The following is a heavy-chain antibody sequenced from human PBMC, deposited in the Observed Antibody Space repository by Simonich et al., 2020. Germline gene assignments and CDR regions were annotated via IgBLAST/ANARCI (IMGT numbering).Heavy chain of an antibody. D-gene: IGHD5-12*01. CDR1: GGSLSSYY. Sequence: QVQLQESGPGLVKPSETLSLTCTVSGGSLSSYYWSWIRQPPGKGLEWIGYIYYSRSTNYNPSLKSRVTISVDTSKNQFSLKLSSVTAADTAVYYCARHDRWLQFYFDYWGQGTLVTVSS. CDR2: IYYSRST. CDR3: ARHDRWLQFYFDY. V-gene: IGHV4-59*08. J-gene: IGHJ4*02.